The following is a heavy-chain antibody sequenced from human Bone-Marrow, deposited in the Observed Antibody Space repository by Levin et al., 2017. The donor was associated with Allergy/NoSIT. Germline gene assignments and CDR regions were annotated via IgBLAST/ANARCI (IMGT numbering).Heavy chain of an antibody. J-gene: IGHJ4*03. V-gene: IGHV1-18*01. CDR3: VRDWRYEDSMYVFED. CDR2: ISAHNGKT. Sequence: EASVKVSCKTSGYIFTDYGISWVRQAPGQGLEWTGWISAHNGKTKFAKKVQGRLTLTTDTSTATGYMELRSLRYDDTAMYYCVRDWRYEDSMYVFEDWGQGTLVTVSS. D-gene: IGHD2-2*01. CDR1: GYIFTDYG.